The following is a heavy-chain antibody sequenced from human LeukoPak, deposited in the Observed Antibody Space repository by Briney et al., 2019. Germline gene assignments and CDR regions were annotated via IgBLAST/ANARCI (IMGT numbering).Heavy chain of an antibody. J-gene: IGHJ6*03. V-gene: IGHV1-2*02. CDR2: INPNSGDT. D-gene: IGHD6-19*01. Sequence: ASVKVSCKASGYTFTAYYMHWVRQAPGQGLEWMGWINPNSGDTKIAQKFQGRVTMTRDTSISTAYMELSSLRSDDTAVYYCARDGSPRDYYYYMDVWGKGTTVTVSS. CDR1: GYTFTAYY. CDR3: ARDGSPRDYYYYMDV.